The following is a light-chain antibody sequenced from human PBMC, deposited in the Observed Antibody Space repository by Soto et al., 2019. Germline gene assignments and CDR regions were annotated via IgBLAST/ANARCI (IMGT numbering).Light chain of an antibody. CDR1: QTISSW. V-gene: IGKV1-5*03. Sequence: DIQTTQSPSTLSGSVADRVTITCWASQTISSWLAWYQQKPGKAPKLLIYTASTLKSGVPSRFSGSGSGTEFTLTISSLQPEDFATYYCQHYNSYSEAFGQGTKVDIK. CDR3: QHYNSYSEA. J-gene: IGKJ1*01. CDR2: TAS.